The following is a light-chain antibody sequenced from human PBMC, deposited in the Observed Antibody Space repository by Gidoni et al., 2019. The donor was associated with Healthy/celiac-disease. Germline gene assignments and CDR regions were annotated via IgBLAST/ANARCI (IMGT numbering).Light chain of an antibody. Sequence: DIQMTQSPSSLSASVGDRVTITCQASQDISNYLNWYQQKTGKAPTLLIYDASNLETGVPSRFSGSGSGTDFTFTISSLQPEDIATYYCQQYDNLPFTFGPGTKVDIK. CDR2: DAS. CDR3: QQYDNLPFT. J-gene: IGKJ3*01. V-gene: IGKV1-33*01. CDR1: QDISNY.